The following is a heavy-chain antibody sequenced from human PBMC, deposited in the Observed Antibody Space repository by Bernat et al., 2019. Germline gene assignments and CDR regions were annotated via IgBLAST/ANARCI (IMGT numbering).Heavy chain of an antibody. J-gene: IGHJ3*02. D-gene: IGHD5-24*01. CDR2: IYYSGST. CDR3: ARASRDPNRAFDI. V-gene: IGHV4-31*03. Sequence: QVQLQESGPGLVKPSQTLSITCTVSGGSISSGGYYWSWIRQHPGKGLEWIGYIYYSGSTYYNPSLKSRVTISVDTSKKQFSLKLSSVTAADTAVYYCARASRDPNRAFDIWGQGTMVTVSS. CDR1: GGSISSGGYY.